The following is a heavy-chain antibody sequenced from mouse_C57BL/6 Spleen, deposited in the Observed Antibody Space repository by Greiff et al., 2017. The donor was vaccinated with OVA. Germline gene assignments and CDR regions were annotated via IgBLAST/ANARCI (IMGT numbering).Heavy chain of an antibody. V-gene: IGHV1-55*01. CDR1: GYTFTSYW. Sequence: VQLQQPGAELVKPGASVKMSCKASGYTFTSYWITWVKQRPGQGLEWIGDIYPGSGSTNYNEKFKSKATLTVDTSSSTAYMQLSSLTSEDSAVYYCARKGVRYYGSGDYWGQGTTLTVSS. CDR3: ARKGVRYYGSGDY. D-gene: IGHD1-1*01. CDR2: IYPGSGST. J-gene: IGHJ2*01.